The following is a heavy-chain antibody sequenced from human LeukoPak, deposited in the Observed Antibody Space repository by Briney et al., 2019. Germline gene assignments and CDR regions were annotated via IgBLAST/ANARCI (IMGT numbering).Heavy chain of an antibody. V-gene: IGHV3-9*01. CDR2: ISWNSGSI. D-gene: IGHD5-18*01. CDR1: GFTFDDYA. CDR3: AKDSYSYGPFDY. Sequence: GGSLRPSCAASGFTFDDYAMHWVRQAPGKGLEWVSGISWNSGSIGYADSVKGRFTISRDNAKNSLYLQMNSLRAEDTALYYCAKDSYSYGPFDYWGQGTLVTVSS. J-gene: IGHJ4*02.